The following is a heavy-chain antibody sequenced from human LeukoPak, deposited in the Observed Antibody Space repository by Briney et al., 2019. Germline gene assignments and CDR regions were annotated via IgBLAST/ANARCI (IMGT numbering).Heavy chain of an antibody. Sequence: PSGTLSLTCTVSGGSISSSSYYWGWIRQPPGKGLEWIGSIYYSGSTYYNPSLKSRVTISVDTSKNQFSLKLSSVTAADTAVYYCARLGYYYDSSGYYGFDYWGQGTLVTVSS. V-gene: IGHV4-39*01. CDR2: IYYSGST. CDR3: ARLGYYYDSSGYYGFDY. D-gene: IGHD3-22*01. CDR1: GGSISSSSYY. J-gene: IGHJ4*02.